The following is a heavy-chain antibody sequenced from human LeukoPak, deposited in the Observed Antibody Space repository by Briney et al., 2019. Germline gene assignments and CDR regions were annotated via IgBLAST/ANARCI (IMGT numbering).Heavy chain of an antibody. J-gene: IGHJ4*02. D-gene: IGHD3-22*01. Sequence: SETLSLTCAVSGDSITSSNWWSWVRQPPEKGLEWIGEIYHSGNTNYNPPLKSRVTISVDTSKNQFSLKLSSVTAADTAVYYCATRATYYYDSSGYYYAGPLGYWGQGTLVTVSS. CDR1: GDSITSSNW. V-gene: IGHV4-4*02. CDR2: IYHSGNT. CDR3: ATRATYYYDSSGYYYAGPLGY.